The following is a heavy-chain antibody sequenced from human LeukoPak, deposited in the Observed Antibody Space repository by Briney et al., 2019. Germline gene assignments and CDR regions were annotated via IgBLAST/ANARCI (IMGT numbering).Heavy chain of an antibody. V-gene: IGHV3-30-3*01. CDR2: ISYDGNNE. D-gene: IGHD2-15*01. Sequence: GGSLRLSCAASGFTFSSYPMYWVRQAPGKGLEWVAVISYDGNNEYLADSVKGRFTFSRDDSENTLYLQMDSLRTEDTAVYYCARDVRCSGGSCYSGLDYWGQGTLVTVSS. CDR3: ARDVRCSGGSCYSGLDY. CDR1: GFTFSSYP. J-gene: IGHJ4*02.